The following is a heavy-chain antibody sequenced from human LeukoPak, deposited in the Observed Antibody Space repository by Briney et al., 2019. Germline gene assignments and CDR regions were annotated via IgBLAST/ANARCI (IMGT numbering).Heavy chain of an antibody. Sequence: GGSLRLSCAASGFTFSSYSMNWVRQAPGKGLEWVSSISSSSYIYYADSVKGRFTISRDNAKSSLFLQMNSLRAEDTAVYYCARDFVHEYSNFYAAFDIWGQGTMVTVSS. V-gene: IGHV3-21*01. J-gene: IGHJ3*02. CDR2: ISSSSYI. D-gene: IGHD4-11*01. CDR1: GFTFSSYS. CDR3: ARDFVHEYSNFYAAFDI.